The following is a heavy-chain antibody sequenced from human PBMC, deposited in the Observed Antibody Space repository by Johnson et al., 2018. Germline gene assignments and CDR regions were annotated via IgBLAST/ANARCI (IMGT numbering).Heavy chain of an antibody. CDR2: TSGSGGST. CDR3: AKHYATYYYYYHMDV. D-gene: IGHD3-16*01. Sequence: VQLVESEGGLVQPGGSLRLSCAASGFTFSSYAMSWVRQPPGKGLEWVSATSGSGGSTNYADSVKGRFTISRDSSKNTLYLQMNSLRAEDTAVYFCAKHYATYYYYYHMDVGGKGTTVTVSS. J-gene: IGHJ6*03. CDR1: GFTFSSYA. V-gene: IGHV3-23*04.